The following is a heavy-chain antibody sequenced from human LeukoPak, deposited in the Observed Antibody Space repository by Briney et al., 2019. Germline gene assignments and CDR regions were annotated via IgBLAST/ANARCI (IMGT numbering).Heavy chain of an antibody. J-gene: IGHJ1*01. V-gene: IGHV1-18*01. D-gene: IGHD4-11*01. CDR3: ARDKAVTTELTQYFQH. CDR2: ISAYNGYT. CDR1: GYTFTNYG. Sequence: ASVKVSCKTSGYTFTNYGVRWVRQAPGQGLEWMGWISAYNGYTNYAQKLQVRVTMTTDTSTSTAYMELRSLTSDDTAVYYCARDKAVTTELTQYFQHWGQGTLVTVSS.